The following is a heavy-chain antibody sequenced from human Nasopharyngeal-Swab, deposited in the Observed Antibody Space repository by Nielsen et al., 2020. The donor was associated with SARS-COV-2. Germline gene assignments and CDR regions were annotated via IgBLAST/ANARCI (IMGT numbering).Heavy chain of an antibody. CDR3: TTDFYFDY. Sequence: GGSLRLSCAASGFIFSASAIHWVRQASGKGLEWVGRIGGKDHNYATTYGASVQGRFTISRDDSKNTAFLQMDSLKTEDTALYYCTTDFYFDYWGQGTLVTVSS. J-gene: IGHJ4*02. CDR2: IGGKDHNYAT. V-gene: IGHV3-73*01. CDR1: GFIFSASA.